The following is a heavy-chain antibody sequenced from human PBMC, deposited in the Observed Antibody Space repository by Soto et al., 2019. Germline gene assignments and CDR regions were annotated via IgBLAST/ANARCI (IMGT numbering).Heavy chain of an antibody. CDR3: ARDPRYYGSGRGQSY. CDR2: IIPILGIA. D-gene: IGHD3-10*01. CDR1: GGTFSSYT. J-gene: IGHJ4*02. Sequence: QVQLVQSGAEVKKPGSSVKVSCKASGGTFSSYTISWVRQAPGQGLEWMGRIIPILGIANYAQKFQGRVTITADKSTSTAYMELSSLRSEDTAVYYCARDPRYYGSGRGQSYWGQGTLVTVSS. V-gene: IGHV1-69*08.